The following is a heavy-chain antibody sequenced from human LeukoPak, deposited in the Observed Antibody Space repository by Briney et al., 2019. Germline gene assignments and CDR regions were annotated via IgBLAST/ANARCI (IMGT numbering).Heavy chain of an antibody. V-gene: IGHV1-46*01. CDR1: VYTFTSYY. D-gene: IGHD3-16*01. Sequence: ASVKVSCKASVYTFTSYYMHWVRQAPGQGLEWMGIINPSGGSTSYAQKFQGRVTMTRDTSTSTVYMELSSLRSEDTAVYYCARDPLGRGYVYYFDYWGQGTLVTVSS. J-gene: IGHJ4*02. CDR3: ARDPLGRGYVYYFDY. CDR2: INPSGGST.